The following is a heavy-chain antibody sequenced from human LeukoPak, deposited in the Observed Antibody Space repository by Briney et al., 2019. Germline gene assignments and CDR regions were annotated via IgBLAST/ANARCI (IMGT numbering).Heavy chain of an antibody. V-gene: IGHV1-2*02. CDR3: ASERRVVPADPIEYYYYYMDV. CDR2: INPNSGGT. CDR1: GYTFTDYY. J-gene: IGHJ6*03. Sequence: VASVKVSCXASGYTFTDYYMHWVRQAPGQGLEWMGWINPNSGGTNYAQKFQGRVTMTRDTSISTAYMELSRLRSDDTAVYYCASERRVVPADPIEYYYYYMDVWGKGTTVTVSS. D-gene: IGHD2-2*01.